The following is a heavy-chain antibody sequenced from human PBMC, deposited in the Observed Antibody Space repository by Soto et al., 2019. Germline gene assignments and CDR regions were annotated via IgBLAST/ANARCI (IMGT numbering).Heavy chain of an antibody. CDR1: GGTFSNYA. Sequence: QEQLVQSGTEVKKPGSSVKVSCKASGGTFSNYAIHWVRQAPGQGLEWMGGIIPHLGTTSYAQKFQARVTITADKSTNTAYLDLSSLRREDTAVYYCVREVFGDFVGWGNYLDPWGQGTLVTVSS. V-gene: IGHV1-69*06. CDR2: IIPHLGTT. D-gene: IGHD4-17*01. CDR3: VREVFGDFVGWGNYLDP. J-gene: IGHJ5*02.